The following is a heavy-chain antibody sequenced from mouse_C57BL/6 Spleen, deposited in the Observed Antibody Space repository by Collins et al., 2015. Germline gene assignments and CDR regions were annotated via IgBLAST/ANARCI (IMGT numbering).Heavy chain of an antibody. V-gene: IGHV1-87*01. CDR1: GYTFTSYW. J-gene: IGHJ4*01. CDR2: IYPGDGDT. Sequence: QVQLQQSGAELARPGASVKLSCKASGYTFTSYWMQWVKQRPGQGLEWIGAIYPGDGDTRYTQKFKGKATLTADKSSSTAYMQLSSLTSEDSAVYYCAWRGDYAMDYWGQGTSVTVSS. CDR3: AWRGDYAMDY.